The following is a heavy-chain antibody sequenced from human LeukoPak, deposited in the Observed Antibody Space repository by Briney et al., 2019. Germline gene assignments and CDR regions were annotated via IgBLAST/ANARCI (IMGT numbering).Heavy chain of an antibody. CDR1: GYTFTRYY. CDR3: AMEGTTVSTGWLDP. V-gene: IGHV1-2*02. CDR2: INSNTGGT. D-gene: IGHD4-17*01. Sequence: APVKASCKASGYTFTRYYMHWVRQAPGQRVEGMECINSNTGGTNYAQKVQGRVTMNSDTSISTAYMELSRLRSDDTAVECCAMEGTTVSTGWLDPWGQGTLVTVSS. J-gene: IGHJ5*02.